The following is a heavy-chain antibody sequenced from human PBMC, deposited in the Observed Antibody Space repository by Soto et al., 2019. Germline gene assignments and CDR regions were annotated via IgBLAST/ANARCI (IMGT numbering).Heavy chain of an antibody. J-gene: IGHJ6*02. CDR3: ARVVVYYYYGMDV. V-gene: IGHV1-46*01. CDR2: INPSGGST. D-gene: IGHD2-15*01. CDR1: GYTFTSYY. Sequence: ASVKVSCNASGYTFTSYYMHLVRQAPGQGLEWMGIINPSGGSTSYAQKLQGRVTMTTDTSTSTAYMELRSLRSDDTAVYYCARVVVYYYYGMDVWGQGTTVTVSS.